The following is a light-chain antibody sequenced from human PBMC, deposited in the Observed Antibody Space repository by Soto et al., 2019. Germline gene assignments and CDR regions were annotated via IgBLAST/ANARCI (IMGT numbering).Light chain of an antibody. V-gene: IGKV1-17*01. Sequence: DIQMTQSPSSLSASVGDRVTITCRASQGISNDLGWYQQKPGKAPKRLIYAASSLQSGVPSRFSGSGSGTGFTLTISSLQPEDFATYYCLQHNSYPPTLTFGGGTKVEIK. CDR1: QGISND. CDR3: LQHNSYPPTLT. J-gene: IGKJ4*01. CDR2: AAS.